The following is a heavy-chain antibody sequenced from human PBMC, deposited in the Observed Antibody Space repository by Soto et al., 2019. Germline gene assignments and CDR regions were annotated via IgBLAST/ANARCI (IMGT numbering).Heavy chain of an antibody. CDR3: ARHATYHYDILPGPAPFDP. V-gene: IGHV4-34*01. J-gene: IGHJ5*02. D-gene: IGHD3-9*01. CDR2: INHSGST. CDR1: GGSFSGYY. Sequence: SETLSLTCAVYGGSFSGYYWSWIRQPPGKGLEWIGEINHSGSTNYNPSLKSRVTISVDTSKNQFSLKLSSVTAADTAVYYCARHATYHYDILPGPAPFDPWGQGTLVTVSS.